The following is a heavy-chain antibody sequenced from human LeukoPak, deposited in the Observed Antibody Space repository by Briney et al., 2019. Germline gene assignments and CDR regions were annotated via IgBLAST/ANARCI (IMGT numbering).Heavy chain of an antibody. D-gene: IGHD4-11*01. CDR1: GGSITNNAYY. V-gene: IGHV4-39*01. CDR2: IYYSGST. J-gene: IGHJ6*03. Sequence: PSETLSLTCTVSGGSITNNAYYCAWIRQPPGKGLEWIGSIYYSGSTHYNPSLKSRLTISVDTSKNQFSLKLSSVTAADTAVYYCARNETTGLQRTPYYHSYVDVWGKGTTVTVSS. CDR3: ARNETTGLQRTPYYHSYVDV.